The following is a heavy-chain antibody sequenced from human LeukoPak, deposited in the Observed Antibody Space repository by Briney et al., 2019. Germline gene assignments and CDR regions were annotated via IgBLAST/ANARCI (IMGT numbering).Heavy chain of an antibody. V-gene: IGHV3-74*01. Sequence: GGSLRLSCAASGFTFSRYWMSWVRQAPGKGLVWVSRINSDGSSTSYADSVKGRFTISRDNAKNTLYLQMNSLRAEDTAVYYCARVDTAMALDYWGQGTLVTVSS. CDR2: INSDGSST. D-gene: IGHD5-18*01. CDR1: GFTFSRYW. J-gene: IGHJ4*02. CDR3: ARVDTAMALDY.